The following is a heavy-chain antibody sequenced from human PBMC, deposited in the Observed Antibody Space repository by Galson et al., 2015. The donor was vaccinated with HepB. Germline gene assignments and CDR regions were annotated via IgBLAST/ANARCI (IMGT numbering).Heavy chain of an antibody. V-gene: IGHV3-11*01. D-gene: IGHD2-8*01. J-gene: IGHJ4*02. Sequence: SLRLSCAASGFTFSDYYMSWIRQAPGKGLEWLSYISRLGTTPYYADSVKGRFTMSRDNAKNSLFLQMNSLTAEDTAVYYCAREVSATYFDYWGQGTLVTVSS. CDR2: ISRLGTTP. CDR3: AREVSATYFDY. CDR1: GFTFSDYY.